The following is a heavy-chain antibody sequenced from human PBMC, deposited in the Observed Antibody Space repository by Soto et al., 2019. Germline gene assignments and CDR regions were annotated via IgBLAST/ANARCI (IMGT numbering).Heavy chain of an antibody. CDR3: ASQAVRYYDFWSGYYPHDAFDI. J-gene: IGHJ3*02. CDR2: ISSSSYI. V-gene: IGHV3-21*01. Sequence: TGGSLRLSCAASGFTFSSYSMNWVRQAPGKGLEWVSSISSSSYIYYADSVKGRFTISRDNAKNSLYLQMNSLRAEDTAVYYCASQAVRYYDFWSGYYPHDAFDIWGQGTMVTVSS. D-gene: IGHD3-3*01. CDR1: GFTFSSYS.